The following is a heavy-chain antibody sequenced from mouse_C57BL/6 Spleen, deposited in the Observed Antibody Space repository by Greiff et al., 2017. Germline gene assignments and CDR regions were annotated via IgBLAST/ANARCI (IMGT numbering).Heavy chain of an antibody. Sequence: QVQLQQPGAELVRPGTSVKLSCKASGYTFTSYWMHWVKQRPGQGLEWIGVIDPSDSYTNYNQKFKGKATLTVDTSSSTAYMQLSSLTSEDSAVYYCARRGGNYRYYFDYWGQGTTLTVSS. J-gene: IGHJ2*01. V-gene: IGHV1-59*01. D-gene: IGHD2-1*01. CDR1: GYTFTSYW. CDR2: IDPSDSYT. CDR3: ARRGGNYRYYFDY.